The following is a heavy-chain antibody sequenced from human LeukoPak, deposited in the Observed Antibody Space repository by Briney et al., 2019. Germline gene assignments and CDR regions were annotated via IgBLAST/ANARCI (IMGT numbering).Heavy chain of an antibody. Sequence: KSSETLSLTCAVYGGSFSGYYWSWIRQPPGKGLEWIGEINHSGSTNYNPSLKSRVTISVDTSKNQFSLKLSSVTAADTAVYCCARAVWGSYRLFDYWGQGTLVTVSS. V-gene: IGHV4-34*01. CDR3: ARAVWGSYRLFDY. D-gene: IGHD3-16*02. CDR1: GGSFSGYY. J-gene: IGHJ4*02. CDR2: INHSGST.